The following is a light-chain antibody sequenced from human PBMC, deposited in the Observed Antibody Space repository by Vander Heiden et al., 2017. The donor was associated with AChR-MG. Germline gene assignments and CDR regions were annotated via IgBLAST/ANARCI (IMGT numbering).Light chain of an antibody. CDR2: AAS. J-gene: IGKJ2*01. Sequence: DIQMTQSPSSLSASVGDRVTITCRAGQSISSYLNWYQQKPGKAPKLLIYAASSLQSGVPSRFSGSGAGTDFTLTISSLQPEDFATYYCQQCYRTPRTFGQGTKLEIK. CDR3: QQCYRTPRT. V-gene: IGKV1-39*01. CDR1: QSISSY.